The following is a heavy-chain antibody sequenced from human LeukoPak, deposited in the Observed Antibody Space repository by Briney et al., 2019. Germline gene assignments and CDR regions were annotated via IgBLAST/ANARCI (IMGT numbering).Heavy chain of an antibody. Sequence: KPSETLSLTCTVSGGSISSSSTYHWGWIRQPPGEGLEWIGNIYYSGGTYYKPSLKSRVIISLATSKNQFSLKLNSVTAADTAVYYCARQHSSGLDYWGQGALVTVSS. D-gene: IGHD3-22*01. CDR2: IYYSGGT. CDR3: ARQHSSGLDY. J-gene: IGHJ4*02. CDR1: GGSISSSSTYH. V-gene: IGHV4-39*01.